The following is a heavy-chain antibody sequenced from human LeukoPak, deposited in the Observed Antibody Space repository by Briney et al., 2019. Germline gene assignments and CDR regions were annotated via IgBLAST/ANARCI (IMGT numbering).Heavy chain of an antibody. Sequence: SETLSLTCTVSGVSISSYYWSWVRQPPGKGLEWVWYIYYSGSTNYSPSLKSRLTISIDTSKNQFSLKLSSVTAADTAVYYCARRYDFWSGYYTKGAFDIWGQGTMVTVSS. J-gene: IGHJ3*02. CDR3: ARRYDFWSGYYTKGAFDI. CDR2: IYYSGST. V-gene: IGHV4-59*01. CDR1: GVSISSYY. D-gene: IGHD3-3*01.